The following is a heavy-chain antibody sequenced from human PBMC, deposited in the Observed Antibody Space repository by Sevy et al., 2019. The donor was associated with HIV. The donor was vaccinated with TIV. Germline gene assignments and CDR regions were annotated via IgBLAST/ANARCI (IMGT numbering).Heavy chain of an antibody. CDR1: GFTFSSYW. CDR3: EGGYYYDSSGYLGY. CDR2: IKQDGSEK. D-gene: IGHD3-22*01. V-gene: IGHV3-7*01. J-gene: IGHJ4*02. Sequence: GGSLRLSCAASGFTFSSYWMNWVRQAPGKGLEWVANIKQDGSEKYYVDSVKGRFTISRDNAKNSLYLQMNSLIAEDTAVYYCEGGYYYDSSGYLGYWGQGTLVTVSS.